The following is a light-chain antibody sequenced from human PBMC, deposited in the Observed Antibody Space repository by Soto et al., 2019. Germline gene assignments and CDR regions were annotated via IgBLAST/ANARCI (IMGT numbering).Light chain of an antibody. CDR3: QSWDTAMGV. V-gene: IGLV4-69*01. CDR1: SGHTRYA. CDR2: INSDGSQ. J-gene: IGLJ3*02. Sequence: QLVLTQSPSASASLGASVKLTCTLSSGHTRYAVAWHQQQPQKGPRYLLKINSDGSQTKGDGIPDRFSGSTSGTERYLTISSLQSDDEADYYCQSWDTAMGVFGGGTQLTVL.